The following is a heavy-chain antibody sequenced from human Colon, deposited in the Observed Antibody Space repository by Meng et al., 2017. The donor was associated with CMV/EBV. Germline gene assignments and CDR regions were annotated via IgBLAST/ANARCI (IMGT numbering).Heavy chain of an antibody. CDR2: IDPSGGST. D-gene: IGHD6-13*01. J-gene: IGHJ4*02. CDR1: GYTLTSYY. CDR3: ARAIAAAGHFDY. Sequence: CKASGYTLTSYYIQWVRQAPGQGLEWIGRIDPSGGSTTYAQAFEGRVIMTRDTSTSTVHMELTSLRSEDTAVYYCARAIAAAGHFDYWGQGTLVTVSS. V-gene: IGHV1-46*01.